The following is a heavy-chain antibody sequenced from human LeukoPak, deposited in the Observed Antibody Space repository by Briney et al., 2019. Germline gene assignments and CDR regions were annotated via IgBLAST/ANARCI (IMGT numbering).Heavy chain of an antibody. J-gene: IGHJ5*02. Sequence: ASVKVSCKASGYTFTSYGISWVRQAPGQGLEWMGWISAYNGNTNYAQELQGRVTMTTDTSTSTAYMELRSLRSDDTAVYYCARVVAAISWFDPWGQGTLVTVSS. CDR1: GYTFTSYG. CDR2: ISAYNGNT. V-gene: IGHV1-18*01. D-gene: IGHD2-15*01. CDR3: ARVVAAISWFDP.